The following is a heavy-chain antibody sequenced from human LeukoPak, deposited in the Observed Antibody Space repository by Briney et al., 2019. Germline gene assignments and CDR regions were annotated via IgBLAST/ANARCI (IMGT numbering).Heavy chain of an antibody. V-gene: IGHV4-59*01. CDR3: ARDGNYYGSGSPLWYFDL. J-gene: IGHJ2*01. CDR1: GGPISSYY. Sequence: PSETLSLTCTVSGGPISSYYWSWIRQPPGKGLEWSGYIYYSGSTNYNPSLKSRVTISVDTSKNQFSLKLSSVTAADTAVYYCARDGNYYGSGSPLWYFDLWGRGTLSLSPQ. CDR2: IYYSGST. D-gene: IGHD3-10*01.